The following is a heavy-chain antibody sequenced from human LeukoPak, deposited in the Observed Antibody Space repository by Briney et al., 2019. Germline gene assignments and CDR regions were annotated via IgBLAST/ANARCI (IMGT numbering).Heavy chain of an antibody. Sequence: GSLRLYCAASGFTFSDYYMSWIRQAPGKGLEWVSYISSSGSTIYYADSVKGRFTISRDNAKNSLYLQMNSLRAEDTAVYYCARRPNADCSSTSCYAFDIWGQGTMVTVSS. V-gene: IGHV3-11*01. J-gene: IGHJ3*02. CDR2: ISSSGSTI. D-gene: IGHD2-2*01. CDR3: ARRPNADCSSTSCYAFDI. CDR1: GFTFSDYY.